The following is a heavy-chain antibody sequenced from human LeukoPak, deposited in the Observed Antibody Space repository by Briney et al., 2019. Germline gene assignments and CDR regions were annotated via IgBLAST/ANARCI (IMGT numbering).Heavy chain of an antibody. D-gene: IGHD3-10*02. V-gene: IGHV3-23*01. CDR3: AELGITMIGGV. J-gene: IGHJ6*04. CDR1: GFTFSSSA. CDR2: ISGGDATT. Sequence: PGGSLRLSCAASGFTFSSSAMSWVRQAPGKGLEWVSNISGGDATTYYADSVKGRFTISRDSSKNTLYLQMNSLRAEDTAVYYCAELGITMIGGVWGKGTTVTISS.